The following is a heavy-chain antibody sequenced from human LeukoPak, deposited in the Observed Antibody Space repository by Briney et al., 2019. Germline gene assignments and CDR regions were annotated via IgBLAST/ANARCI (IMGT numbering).Heavy chain of an antibody. D-gene: IGHD3-16*01. CDR2: IRNSGTTT. V-gene: IGHV3-23*01. CDR3: AKDKALAGRSDAFDV. J-gene: IGHJ3*01. Sequence: GGSLRLSCAASGFTLSTYARGWVRQAPGKGLEWVSAIRNSGTTTHYADSVKGRFTVSRDNSKNTLYLQMNSLRAEDTAVYYCAKDKALAGRSDAFDVWGQGTMVTVSS. CDR1: GFTLSTYA.